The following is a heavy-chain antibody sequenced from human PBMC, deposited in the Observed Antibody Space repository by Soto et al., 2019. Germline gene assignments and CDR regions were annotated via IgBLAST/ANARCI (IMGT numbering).Heavy chain of an antibody. D-gene: IGHD3-10*01. CDR3: ASRPFYFSGLDV. CDR2: VYHTGNA. CDR1: GGSITTAGYS. V-gene: IGHV4-30-2*01. Sequence: SETLSLTCTVSGGSITTAGYSWSWIRQPPGKALEWIGYVYHTGNAYPKPSLKSRVTMSLDRSKNQFSLKMTSVTAADTALYYCASRPFYFSGLDVWGQGTTVTVSS. J-gene: IGHJ6*02.